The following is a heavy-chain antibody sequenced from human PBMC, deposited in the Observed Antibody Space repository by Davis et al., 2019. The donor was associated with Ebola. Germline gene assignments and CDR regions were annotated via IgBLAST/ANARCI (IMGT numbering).Heavy chain of an antibody. CDR3: ARERQLATDY. CDR1: GYTFTTYG. D-gene: IGHD6-6*01. CDR2: ISSYNGKT. Sequence: ASVKVSCKASGYTFTTYGISWVRQAPGQGLEWMGWISSYNGKTNYAQKLQGRVTMTTDMSTSTSYMELRSLRSDDTAVYYCARERQLATDYWGQGTLVTVSS. J-gene: IGHJ4*02. V-gene: IGHV1-18*01.